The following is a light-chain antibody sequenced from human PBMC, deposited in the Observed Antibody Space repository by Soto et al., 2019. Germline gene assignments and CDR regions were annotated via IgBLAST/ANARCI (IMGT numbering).Light chain of an antibody. V-gene: IGLV2-14*01. CDR3: SSYATSSTLDVV. CDR2: DVS. CDR1: SSDFGGYTY. J-gene: IGLJ2*01. Sequence: QSALTQPASVSGSPGQSITISCTGTSSDFGGYTYVSWYQQHPGKAPKHIIYDVSNRPSGVSYRFSGSESGNTAYPTISGLQAEDEADYYCSSYATSSTLDVVFGGGTKLTVL.